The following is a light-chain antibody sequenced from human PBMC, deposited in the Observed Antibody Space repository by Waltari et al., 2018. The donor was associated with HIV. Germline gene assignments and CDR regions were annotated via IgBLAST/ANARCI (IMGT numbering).Light chain of an antibody. CDR3: QQYNSWPGT. V-gene: IGKV3-15*01. J-gene: IGKJ1*01. CDR1: QSVNRK. Sequence: EIEMTQSPATLSVSPGERDTLSGRAQQSVNRKLSWYQNKPGQAPRLLIYAASTRATGIPAMCSGSGSGTEFTLTISILQSEDFAVYYCQQYNSWPGTFGQGTKVEIK. CDR2: AAS.